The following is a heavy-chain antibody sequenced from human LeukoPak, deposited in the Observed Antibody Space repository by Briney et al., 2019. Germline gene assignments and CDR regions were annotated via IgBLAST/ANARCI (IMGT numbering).Heavy chain of an antibody. V-gene: IGHV3-7*04. D-gene: IGHD3-10*01. J-gene: IGHJ4*02. CDR3: ARGSYYYPY. CDR2: IKQDGSEK. Sequence: GGSLRLSCAASGFTFSAYWMSWVRQAPGKGLEWVANIKQDGSEKYYVDSVKGRFTISRDNAKNSLYLQMNSMRAEDTAAYYCARGSYYYPYWGQGTQVTVSS. CDR1: GFTFSAYW.